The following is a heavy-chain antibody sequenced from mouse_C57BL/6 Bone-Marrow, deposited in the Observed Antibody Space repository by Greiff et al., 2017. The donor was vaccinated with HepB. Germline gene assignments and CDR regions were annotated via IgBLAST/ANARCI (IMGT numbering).Heavy chain of an antibody. V-gene: IGHV5-17*01. Sequence: EVMLVESGGGLVKPGGSLKLSCAASGFTFSDYGMHWVRQAPEKGLEWVAYISSGSSTIYYADTVKGRFTISRDNAKNTLFLQMTSLRSEDTAMYYCARFYDGYLAWFAYWGQGTLVTVSA. J-gene: IGHJ3*01. CDR3: ARFYDGYLAWFAY. CDR2: ISSGSSTI. CDR1: GFTFSDYG. D-gene: IGHD2-3*01.